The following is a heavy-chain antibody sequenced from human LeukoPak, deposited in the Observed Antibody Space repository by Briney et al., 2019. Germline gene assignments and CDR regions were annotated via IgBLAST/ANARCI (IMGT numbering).Heavy chain of an antibody. CDR1: GFTFSSYS. J-gene: IGHJ4*02. D-gene: IGHD3-10*01. CDR3: SRLSAMLRGPEPFYYFEY. CDR2: ISSSSSTI. V-gene: IGHV3-48*01. Sequence: GGSLRLSCAASGFTFSSYSMNWVRQAPGKGLEWVPYISSSSSTIYYADSVKGRFTISRDNAKNSPYLQMNSLRAEDTAVYYCSRLSAMLRGPEPFYYFEYWGQGILVTVSS.